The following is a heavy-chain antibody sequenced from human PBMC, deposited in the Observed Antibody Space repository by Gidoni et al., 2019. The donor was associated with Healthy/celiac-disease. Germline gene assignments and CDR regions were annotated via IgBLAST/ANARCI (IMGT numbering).Heavy chain of an antibody. CDR2: IYSGGST. Sequence: EVQLVESGGGLVQPGGSLRPPCAASGSPVSSNYMSWVRQAPGKGLEWVSVIYSGGSTYYADSVKGRFTISRDNSKNTLYLQMNSLRAEDTAVYYCATAYYYGSGTFVDYWGQGTLVTVSS. D-gene: IGHD3-10*01. J-gene: IGHJ4*02. CDR3: ATAYYYGSGTFVDY. CDR1: GSPVSSNY. V-gene: IGHV3-66*01.